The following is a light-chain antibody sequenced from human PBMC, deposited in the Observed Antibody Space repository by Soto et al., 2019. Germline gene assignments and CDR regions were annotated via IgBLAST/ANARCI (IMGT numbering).Light chain of an antibody. CDR1: NIGSKG. J-gene: IGLJ1*01. Sequence: SYELTQPPSVSVAPGKTARITCGGNNIGSKGVHWYQQKPGQAPVLVIYYDNDRPSGIPERFSGSNSGNTATLTISRVEAGDEADYYCQVWDSSSDHYVFGTGTQLTVL. CDR2: YDN. V-gene: IGLV3-21*04. CDR3: QVWDSSSDHYV.